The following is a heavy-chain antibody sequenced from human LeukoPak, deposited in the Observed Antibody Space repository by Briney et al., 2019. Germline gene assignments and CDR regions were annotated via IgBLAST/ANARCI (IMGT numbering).Heavy chain of an antibody. J-gene: IGHJ4*02. CDR2: ISGSGDRT. CDR1: GFTFSSYA. CDR3: AKTRITIFGVVRDYYFDY. Sequence: PGGSLRLSCAASGFTFSSYAMSWVRQAPGKGLEWVSGISGSGDRTYYADTVKGRFTISRDNSKNTLYLQMNSLRAEDTAVYYCAKTRITIFGVVRDYYFDYWGQGTLVTVSS. V-gene: IGHV3-23*01. D-gene: IGHD3-3*01.